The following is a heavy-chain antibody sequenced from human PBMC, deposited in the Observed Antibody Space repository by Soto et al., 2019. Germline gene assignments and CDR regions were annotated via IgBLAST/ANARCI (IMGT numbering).Heavy chain of an antibody. D-gene: IGHD3-3*01. CDR3: XRLQYDFWSGYPFLFDY. CDR2: IYYSGST. CDR1: GGSISSSSYY. Sequence: PSVTLSLTCTVSGGSISSSSYYWGWIRQPPGKGLEWIGSIYYSGSTYYNPSLKSRVTISVDTSKNQFSLKLSSVTAADTAVYYCXRLQYDFWSGYPFLFDYWGQGTLVTVSS. V-gene: IGHV4-39*01. J-gene: IGHJ4*02.